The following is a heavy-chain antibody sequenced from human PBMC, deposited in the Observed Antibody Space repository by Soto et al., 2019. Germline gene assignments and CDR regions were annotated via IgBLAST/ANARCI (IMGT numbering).Heavy chain of an antibody. CDR3: ARDPFGSWDSSGYSDSFDY. CDR1: GYTFTSYY. Sequence: ASVKVSCKASGYTFTSYYMHWVRQAPGQGLEWMGIINPSGGSTSYAQKFQGRATMTRDTSTSTVYMELSSLRSEDTAVYYCARDPFGSWDSSGYSDSFDYWGQGTLVTVSS. V-gene: IGHV1-46*01. CDR2: INPSGGST. J-gene: IGHJ4*02. D-gene: IGHD3-22*01.